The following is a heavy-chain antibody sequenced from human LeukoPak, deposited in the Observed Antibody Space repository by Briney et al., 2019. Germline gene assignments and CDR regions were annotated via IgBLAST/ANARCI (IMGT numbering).Heavy chain of an antibody. Sequence: PGGSLRLSCAASGFTFSSYEMNWVRQAPGKGLEWVAYISSSGGIICYADSVKGRFTISRDNAKNSLYLQMNSLRTEDTAVYYCAKEGTPQVSTWYDLWGQGTQVIVSS. V-gene: IGHV3-48*03. CDR1: GFTFSSYE. J-gene: IGHJ5*02. D-gene: IGHD3-10*01. CDR3: AKEGTPQVSTWYDL. CDR2: ISSSGGII.